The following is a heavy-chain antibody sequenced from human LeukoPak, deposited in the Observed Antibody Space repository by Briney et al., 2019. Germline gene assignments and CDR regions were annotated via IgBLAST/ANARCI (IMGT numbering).Heavy chain of an antibody. CDR3: ARTYSSSWYKGGSLDY. J-gene: IGHJ4*02. CDR1: AFTFSSYA. Sequence: GGSLRLSCAASAFTFSSYAMHWVRQAPGKGLEWVALISSDGSNEYYADSARGRFTISRDNSKNTLFLQVNSLRAEDTAVYYCARTYSSSWYKGGSLDYWGQGTLVTVSS. V-gene: IGHV3-30*03. CDR2: ISSDGSNE. D-gene: IGHD6-13*01.